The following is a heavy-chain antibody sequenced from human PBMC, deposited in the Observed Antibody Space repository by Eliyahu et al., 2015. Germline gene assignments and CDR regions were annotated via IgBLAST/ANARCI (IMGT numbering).Heavy chain of an antibody. J-gene: IGHJ4*02. D-gene: IGHD2-15*01. V-gene: IGHV3-23*01. CDR1: GFPFSSYX. CDR2: ISGSGGST. CDR3: AKGSLGYCSGGSCYPWYFDY. Sequence: EVQLLESGGGLVQPGGSLXLSCAASGFPFSSYXXXWVRQAPGKGLEWVSAISGSGGSTYYADSVKGRFTISRDNSKNTLYLQMNSLRAEDTAVYYCAKGSLGYCSGGSCYPWYFDYWGQGTLVTVSS.